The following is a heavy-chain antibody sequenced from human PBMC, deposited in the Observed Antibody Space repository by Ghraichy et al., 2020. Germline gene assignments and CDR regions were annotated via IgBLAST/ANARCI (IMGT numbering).Heavy chain of an antibody. CDR3: ARRGDYYDSSGYYYYFDY. Sequence: SVKVSCKASGCTFSSYSISWVRQAPGQGLEWMGVIIPSFGTANYAQKFQGRVTITADKSTSTAYMELSSLRSEDTAVYYCARRGDYYDSSGYYYYFDYWGQGTMVTVSS. CDR2: IIPSFGTA. V-gene: IGHV1-69*06. J-gene: IGHJ4*02. D-gene: IGHD3-22*01. CDR1: GCTFSSYS.